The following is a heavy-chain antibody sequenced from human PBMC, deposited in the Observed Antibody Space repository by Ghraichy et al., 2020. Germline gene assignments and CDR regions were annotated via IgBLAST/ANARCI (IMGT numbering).Heavy chain of an antibody. CDR2: IKSKTDGGAT. Sequence: GGSLRLSCTGSGFIFTNAWLTWVRQAPGKGLDWVGRIKSKTDGGATDYGAAVKDRFTISRDDSSRKVYLQMNSLRSEDTAVYYCTSVGDTYGSGYWGQGTLVTVSS. CDR1: GFIFTNAW. V-gene: IGHV3-15*01. D-gene: IGHD3-10*01. J-gene: IGHJ4*02. CDR3: TSVGDTYGSGY.